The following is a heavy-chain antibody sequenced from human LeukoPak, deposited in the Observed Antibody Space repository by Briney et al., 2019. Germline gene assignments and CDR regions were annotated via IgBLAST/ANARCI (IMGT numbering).Heavy chain of an antibody. CDR1: GGSFSGYY. D-gene: IGHD3-22*01. Sequence: SSETLSLTCAVYGGSFSGYYWSWVRQPPGKGLEWIGYIYYSGSTNYNPSLKSRVTISVDTSKNQFSLKLSSVTAADTAVYYCARDQNEYYYDSSGYSLWGQGTLVTISS. CDR2: IYYSGST. V-gene: IGHV4-59*01. CDR3: ARDQNEYYYDSSGYSL. J-gene: IGHJ4*02.